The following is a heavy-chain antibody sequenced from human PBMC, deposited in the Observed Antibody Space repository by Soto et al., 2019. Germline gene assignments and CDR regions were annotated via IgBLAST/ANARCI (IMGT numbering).Heavy chain of an antibody. D-gene: IGHD2-15*01. V-gene: IGHV1-18*01. CDR3: ARDLPDIVVVVAATNLDY. Sequence: ASVKVSCKASGYTFTSYGISWVRQAPGQGLEWMGWISAYNGNTNYAQKLQGRVTMTTDTSTSTAYMELRSLRSDDTAVYYCARDLPDIVVVVAATNLDYWGQGTLVTVSS. CDR1: GYTFTSYG. CDR2: ISAYNGNT. J-gene: IGHJ4*02.